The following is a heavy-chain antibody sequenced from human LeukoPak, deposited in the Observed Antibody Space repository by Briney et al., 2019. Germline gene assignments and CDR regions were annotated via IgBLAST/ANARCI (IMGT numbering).Heavy chain of an antibody. CDR1: GGSISSSSYY. V-gene: IGHV4-39*07. J-gene: IGHJ4*02. CDR3: ARDRGGLYGPGSYYNLEG. CDR2: IYYSGST. D-gene: IGHD3-10*01. Sequence: PSETLSLTCTVSGGSISSSSYYWGWIRQPPGKGLEWIGSIYYSGSTYYNPSLKSRVTISVDTSKNQFSLKLSSVTAADTAVYYCARDRGGLYGPGSYYNLEGWGQGTLVTVSS.